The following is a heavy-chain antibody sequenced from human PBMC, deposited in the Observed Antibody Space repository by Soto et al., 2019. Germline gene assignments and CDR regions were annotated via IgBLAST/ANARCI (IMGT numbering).Heavy chain of an antibody. Sequence: GESLKISCKGSGYSFTSYWIGWVRQMPGKGLEWMGIIYPGDSDTRYSPSFQGQVTISADKSISTAYLQWSSLKASDTAMYYCALERIAAAGRSKDAFDIWGQGTMVTVSS. V-gene: IGHV5-51*01. CDR2: IYPGDSDT. CDR1: GYSFTSYW. D-gene: IGHD6-13*01. J-gene: IGHJ3*02. CDR3: ALERIAAAGRSKDAFDI.